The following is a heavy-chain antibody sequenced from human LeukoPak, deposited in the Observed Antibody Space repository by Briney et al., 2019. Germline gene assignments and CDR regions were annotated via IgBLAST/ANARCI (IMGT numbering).Heavy chain of an antibody. D-gene: IGHD3-10*01. CDR3: ARGRGVPWFGSTGFDP. CDR1: GGTFSSYA. CDR2: IIPIFGTA. Sequence: SVKVSCKASGGTFSSYAISWVRQAPRQGLEWMGGIIPIFGTANYAQKFQGRVTMTRNTSISTAYMELSSLRSEDTAVYYCARGRGVPWFGSTGFDPWGQGTLVTVSS. V-gene: IGHV1-69*05. J-gene: IGHJ5*02.